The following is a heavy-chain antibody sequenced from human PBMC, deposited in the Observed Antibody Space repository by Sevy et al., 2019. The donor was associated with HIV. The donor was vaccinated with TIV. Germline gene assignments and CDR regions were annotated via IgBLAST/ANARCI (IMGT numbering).Heavy chain of an antibody. CDR2: ISYDGSNK. CDR1: GFTFSSYA. Sequence: GGSLRLSCAASGFTFSSYAMHWVRQAPGKGLEWVAVISYDGSNKYYADSVKGRFTISRDNSKNTLYLQMNSLRAVDTAVYYCARERVTGPQVYYYYYGMDVWGQGTTVTVSS. CDR3: ARERVTGPQVYYYYYGMDV. D-gene: IGHD1-20*01. V-gene: IGHV3-30-3*01. J-gene: IGHJ6*02.